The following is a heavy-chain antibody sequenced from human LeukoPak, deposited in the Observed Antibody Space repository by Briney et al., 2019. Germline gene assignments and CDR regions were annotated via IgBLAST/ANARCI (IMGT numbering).Heavy chain of an antibody. V-gene: IGHV3-30-3*01. CDR1: GFTFSSYA. CDR3: ARESRTGYSSSWHLPDAFDI. J-gene: IGHJ3*02. CDR2: ISYDGSNK. Sequence: PGGSLRLSCAASGFTFSSYAMHWVRQAPGKGLEWVAVISYDGSNKYYADSVKGRFTISRDNSKNTLYLQMNSLRAEDTAVYYCARESRTGYSSSWHLPDAFDIWGQGTMVTVSS. D-gene: IGHD6-13*01.